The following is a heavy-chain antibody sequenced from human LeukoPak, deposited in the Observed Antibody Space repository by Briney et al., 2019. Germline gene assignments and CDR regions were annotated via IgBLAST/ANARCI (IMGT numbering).Heavy chain of an antibody. D-gene: IGHD6-13*01. CDR2: ISSSSSYI. V-gene: IGHV3-21*01. CDR3: ARDSEAQQLADY. J-gene: IGHJ4*02. CDR1: GFTFSSYS. Sequence: GGSLRLSCAASGFTFSSYSMNWVRQAPGKGLEWVSSISSSSSYIYYADSVEGRFTISRDNAKNSLYLQMNSLRAEDTAVYYCARDSEAQQLADYWGQGTLVTVSS.